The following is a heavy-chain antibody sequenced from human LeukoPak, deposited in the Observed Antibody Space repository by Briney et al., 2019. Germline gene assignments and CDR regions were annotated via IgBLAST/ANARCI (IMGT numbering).Heavy chain of an antibody. CDR1: GGTLRTYS. J-gene: IGHJ6*03. CDR2: IIPIFGTP. V-gene: IGHV1-69*05. Sequence: SVKVSCKASGGTLRTYSVTWVRQAPGQGLEWRGGIIPIFGTPNYAQKFQGRVKVTTDDATGTAYMELSSLMSEDTAIYYCARVDRYHFYLDVWGKGTPVTVSS. CDR3: ARVDRYHFYLDV.